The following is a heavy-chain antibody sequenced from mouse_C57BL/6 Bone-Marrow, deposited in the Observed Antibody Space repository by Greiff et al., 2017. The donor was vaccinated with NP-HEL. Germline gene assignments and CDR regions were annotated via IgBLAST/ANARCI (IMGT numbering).Heavy chain of an antibody. CDR3: ARQNPPYYYGSSFWFAY. CDR2: IYPGSGST. CDR1: GYTFTSYW. J-gene: IGHJ3*01. Sequence: VQLQQPGAELVKPGASVKMSCKASGYTFTSYWITWVKQRPGQGLEWIGDIYPGSGSTNYNEKFKSKATLTVDTATSTAYMQLSSLTSEDSAVYYCARQNPPYYYGSSFWFAYWGQGTLVTVSA. V-gene: IGHV1-55*01. D-gene: IGHD1-1*01.